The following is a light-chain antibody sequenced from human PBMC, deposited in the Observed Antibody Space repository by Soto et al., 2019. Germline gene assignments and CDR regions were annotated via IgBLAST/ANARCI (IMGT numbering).Light chain of an antibody. CDR1: QSVSSSY. J-gene: IGKJ4*01. CDR3: QQYGSSPLT. V-gene: IGKV3-20*01. Sequence: EVVLTQYPGTLSLSPGERATLSCRASQSVSSSYLAWYQQKPGQAPRLLIYDASSRATGIPDRFSGSGSGTDFTLTISRLEPADFAVYYCQQYGSSPLTFGGGTKVDIK. CDR2: DAS.